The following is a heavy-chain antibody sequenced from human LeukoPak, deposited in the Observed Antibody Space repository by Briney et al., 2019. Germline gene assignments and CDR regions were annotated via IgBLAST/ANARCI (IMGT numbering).Heavy chain of an antibody. Sequence: PRGSLRLSCAASGFTFSSYSMNWVRQAPGKGLEWVSSISSSSSYIYYADSVKGRFTISRDNAKNSLYLQMNSLRAEDTAVYYCARDRSLYYYDSSDGTLLDYWGQGTLVTVSS. J-gene: IGHJ4*02. CDR3: ARDRSLYYYDSSDGTLLDY. D-gene: IGHD3-22*01. V-gene: IGHV3-21*01. CDR1: GFTFSSYS. CDR2: ISSSSSYI.